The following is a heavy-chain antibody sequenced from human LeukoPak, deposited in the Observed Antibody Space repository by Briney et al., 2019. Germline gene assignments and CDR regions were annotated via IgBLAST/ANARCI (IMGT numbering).Heavy chain of an antibody. CDR1: GFTFSSYA. V-gene: IGHV3-64D*09. CDR2: ISSNGSST. D-gene: IGHD5-12*01. Sequence: GGSLRLSCSASGFTFSSYAMHWVRQAPGKGLEYVSTISSNGSSTYYADSVKGRFTIFRDNSKNTLYLQMSSLRPEDTAVYYCVKDGGNSGYDYYYFDYWGQGTLVTVFS. CDR3: VKDGGNSGYDYYYFDY. J-gene: IGHJ4*02.